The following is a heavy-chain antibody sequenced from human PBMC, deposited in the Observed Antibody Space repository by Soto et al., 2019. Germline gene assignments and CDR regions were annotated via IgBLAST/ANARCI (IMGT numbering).Heavy chain of an antibody. CDR2: IIPILGIA. J-gene: IGHJ1*01. V-gene: IGHV1-69*08. D-gene: IGHD6-19*01. Sequence: QVQLVQSGAEVKKPGSSVKVSCKASGGTFSSYTISWVRQAPGQGLEWMGRIIPILGIANYAQKFQGRVTITAAKATSTAYMELSSLRSEDTAVYYCARDSSGWYQHWGQGTLVTVSS. CDR3: ARDSSGWYQH. CDR1: GGTFSSYT.